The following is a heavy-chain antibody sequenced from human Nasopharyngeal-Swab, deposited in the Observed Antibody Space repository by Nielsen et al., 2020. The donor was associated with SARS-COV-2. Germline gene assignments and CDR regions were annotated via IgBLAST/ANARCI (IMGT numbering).Heavy chain of an antibody. CDR1: GGSISSYY. J-gene: IGHJ5*02. CDR2: IYYSGST. V-gene: IGHV4-59*08. CDR3: ARHSSPRGIVVVPAARPYNWFDP. D-gene: IGHD2-2*01. Sequence: SETLSLTCTVSGGSISSYYWSWIRQPPGKGLEWIGYIYYSGSTNYNPSLKSRVTISVDTSKNQFSLKLSSVTAADTAVYYCARHSSPRGIVVVPAARPYNWFDPWGQGTLVTVSS.